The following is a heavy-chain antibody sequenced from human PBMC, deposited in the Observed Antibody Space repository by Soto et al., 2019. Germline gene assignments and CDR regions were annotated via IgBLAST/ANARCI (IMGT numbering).Heavy chain of an antibody. D-gene: IGHD5-12*01. Sequence: PSETLSLTCAVSGGSISSSNWWSWVRQPPGKGLEWIGEIYHSGSTNYNPSLKSRVTISVDKSKNQFSLKLSSVTAADTAVYYCARFDLRGYSGYDSWGQGNLVTVS. V-gene: IGHV4-4*02. CDR2: IYHSGST. J-gene: IGHJ4*02. CDR3: ARFDLRGYSGYDS. CDR1: GGSISSSNW.